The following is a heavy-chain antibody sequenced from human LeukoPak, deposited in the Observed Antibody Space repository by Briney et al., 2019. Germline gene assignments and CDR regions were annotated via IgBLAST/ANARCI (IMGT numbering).Heavy chain of an antibody. Sequence: GESLKISCKGSGYSFTSYWIGWVRQMPGKGLEWMGIIYPGDSDTRYSPSLQGQVTISADKSISTAYLQWSSLKASDTATYYCARHEGFFVAAAEIPRTLDYWGQGTLVTVSS. V-gene: IGHV5-51*01. CDR2: IYPGDSDT. J-gene: IGHJ4*02. D-gene: IGHD6-13*01. CDR3: ARHEGFFVAAAEIPRTLDY. CDR1: GYSFTSYW.